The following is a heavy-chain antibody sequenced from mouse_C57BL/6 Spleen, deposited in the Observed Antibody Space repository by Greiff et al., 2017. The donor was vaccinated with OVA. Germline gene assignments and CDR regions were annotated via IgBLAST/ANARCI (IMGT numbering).Heavy chain of an antibody. CDR2: ISSGGSYT. D-gene: IGHD4-1*01. CDR1: GFTFSSYG. V-gene: IGHV5-6*01. J-gene: IGHJ4*01. Sequence: EVQRVESGGDLVKPGGSLKLSCAASGFTFSSYGMSWVRQTPDKRLEWVATISSGGSYTYYPDSVKGRFTISRDNAKNTLYLQMSSLKSEDTAMYYCARQLGNWDVWAMDYWGQGTSVTVSS. CDR3: ARQLGNWDVWAMDY.